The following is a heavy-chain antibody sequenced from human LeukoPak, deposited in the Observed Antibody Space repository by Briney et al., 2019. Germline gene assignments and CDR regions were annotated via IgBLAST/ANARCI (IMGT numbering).Heavy chain of an antibody. D-gene: IGHD1-7*01. CDR3: AEEAHNWNYGPLDY. CDR1: GFTFSSYA. V-gene: IGHV3-23*01. CDR2: ISGSGGST. J-gene: IGHJ4*02. Sequence: GGCLRLSCAASGFTFSSYAMSWVRQAPGKGLEWVSAISGSGGSTYYADSVKGRFTISRDNSKNTLYLQMNSLRAEDTAVYYCAEEAHNWNYGPLDYWGQGTLVTVSS.